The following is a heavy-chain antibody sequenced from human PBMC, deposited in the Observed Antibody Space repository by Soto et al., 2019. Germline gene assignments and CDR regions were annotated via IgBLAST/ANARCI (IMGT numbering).Heavy chain of an antibody. CDR2: SSAHNGNT. CDR1: GYIFTSYG. Sequence: ASVKVSCKASGYIFTSYGISWVRQAPGQGLEWMGWSSAHNGNTNYAQKLQGRVTMTTDTSTSTAYMELRSLRSDDTAVYYCARVRDYYGSGSYPFAFDIWGQGTMVTVSS. J-gene: IGHJ3*02. D-gene: IGHD3-10*01. CDR3: ARVRDYYGSGSYPFAFDI. V-gene: IGHV1-18*01.